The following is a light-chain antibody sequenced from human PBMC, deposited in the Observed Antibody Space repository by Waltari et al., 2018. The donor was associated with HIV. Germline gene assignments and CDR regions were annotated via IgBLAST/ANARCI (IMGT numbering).Light chain of an antibody. Sequence: QAILTQPPSVSGAPGQRVTISCTGTSSNIGAGFDVHWYQQAPGTAPNLPIFGNTNRPSGVPGRFSAYRFGTSAALTIAWLQADDEADYYCRSYDRTLSGFVFGSGTQVTV. CDR1: SSNIGAGFD. CDR2: GNT. J-gene: IGLJ1*01. V-gene: IGLV1-40*01. CDR3: RSYDRTLSGFV.